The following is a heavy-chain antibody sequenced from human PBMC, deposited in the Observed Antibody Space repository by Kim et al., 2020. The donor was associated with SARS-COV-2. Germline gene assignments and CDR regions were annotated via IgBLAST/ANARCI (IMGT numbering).Heavy chain of an antibody. CDR2: IYNTETT. J-gene: IGHJ4*02. V-gene: IGHV4-39*01. CDR1: GDSKSTSNYF. Sequence: SETLSLTCIVSGDSKSTSNYFWGWIRQPPGKGLEWIGSIYNTETTHYNPSLKSRASMSVDTSRNQFSLRVTSVTAADTAVYYCTLSGYDGAEVRYWGQGTLVTVSS. CDR3: TLSGYDGAEVRY. D-gene: IGHD5-12*01.